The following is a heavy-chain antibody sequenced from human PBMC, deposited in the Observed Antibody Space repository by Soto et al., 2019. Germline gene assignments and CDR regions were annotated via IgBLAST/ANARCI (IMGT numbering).Heavy chain of an antibody. Sequence: EVQLLESGGGLVQPGGSLRLSCAASGFTFNTFAMSWVRQAPGRGLEWVSFISDDGSRTYYEDAVKGRFTIPKDNSKYTLYLEMNRLTVEDTAVYHCVKGGWLDFWGQGTLVTVSS. V-gene: IGHV3-23*01. J-gene: IGHJ5*01. CDR3: VKGGWLDF. CDR2: ISDDGSRT. D-gene: IGHD3-16*01. CDR1: GFTFNTFA.